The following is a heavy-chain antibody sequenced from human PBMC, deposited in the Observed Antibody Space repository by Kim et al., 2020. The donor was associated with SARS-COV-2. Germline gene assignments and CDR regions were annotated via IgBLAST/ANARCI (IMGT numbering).Heavy chain of an antibody. J-gene: IGHJ5*02. D-gene: IGHD3-10*01. CDR3: ARETRYYYGSGIPTFDP. CDR2: IYYSGST. V-gene: IGHV4-61*01. Sequence: SETLSLTCTVSGGSVSSGSYYWSWIRQPPGKGLEWIGYIYYSGSTNYNPSLKSRVTISVDTSKNQFSLKLSSVTAADTAVYYCARETRYYYGSGIPTFDPWGQGTLVTVSS. CDR1: GGSVSSGSYY.